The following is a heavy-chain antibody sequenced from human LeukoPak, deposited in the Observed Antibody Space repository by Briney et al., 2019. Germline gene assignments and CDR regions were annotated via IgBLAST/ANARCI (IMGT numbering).Heavy chain of an antibody. Sequence: PGGSLRLSCEAAGFSFRDYPMGWVRRASGKRLEWVSGISAGADVIFYADPVKGRFTISRHNSKNTLYFQMNSLRAEDSAEYYCAKSLLTTATGTGRAFDIWGQGTMVTVSA. CDR1: GFSFRDYP. V-gene: IGHV3-23*01. CDR2: ISAGADVI. D-gene: IGHD1-1*01. CDR3: AKSLLTTATGTGRAFDI. J-gene: IGHJ3*02.